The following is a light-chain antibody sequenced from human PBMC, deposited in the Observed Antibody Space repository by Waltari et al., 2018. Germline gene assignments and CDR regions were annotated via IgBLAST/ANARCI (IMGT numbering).Light chain of an antibody. CDR1: QSVLDDSTNKNS. J-gene: IGKJ3*01. CDR2: WAS. CDR3: QPYYSTPLFT. Sequence: DIVVTQFPDSLAVSLGERATINCKSSQSVLDDSTNKNSLTWYQQKPGQPPKLLIYWASTRHSGVPDRFSGSGSGTDFTLTINSLQAEDVAVYYRQPYYSTPLFTFGLGPKWKS. V-gene: IGKV4-1*01.